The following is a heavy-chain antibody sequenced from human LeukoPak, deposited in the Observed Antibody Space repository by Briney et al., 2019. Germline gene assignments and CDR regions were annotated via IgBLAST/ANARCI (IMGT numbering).Heavy chain of an antibody. CDR2: INHSGST. V-gene: IGHV4-34*01. J-gene: IGHJ4*02. D-gene: IGHD5-24*01. CDR1: GGSFSGYY. CDR3: ARHPGLQFNYFDY. Sequence: SETLSLTCAVYGGSFSGYYWSWIRQPPGKGLEWIGEINHSGSTNYNPSLKSRVTISVDTSKNQFSLKLSPVTAADTAVYYCARHPGLQFNYFDYWGQGTLVTVSS.